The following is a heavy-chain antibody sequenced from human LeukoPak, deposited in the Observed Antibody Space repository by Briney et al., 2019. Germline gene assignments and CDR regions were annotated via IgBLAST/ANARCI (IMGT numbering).Heavy chain of an antibody. D-gene: IGHD3-22*01. CDR1: GFTLSSYW. Sequence: GGSLRLSCAASGFTLSSYWMHWVRQAPGKGLVWVSRINSDGSSSAYADSVKGRFTISRDNAKNTLSLQMNSLRAEDTAVYYCARDPDSYHSGAYYSFFDYWGQGILVTVSS. J-gene: IGHJ4*02. V-gene: IGHV3-74*01. CDR2: INSDGSSS. CDR3: ARDPDSYHSGAYYSFFDY.